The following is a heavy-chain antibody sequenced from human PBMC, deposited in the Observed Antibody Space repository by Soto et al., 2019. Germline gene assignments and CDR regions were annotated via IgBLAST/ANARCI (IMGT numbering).Heavy chain of an antibody. J-gene: IGHJ4*02. V-gene: IGHV3-72*01. CDR3: ARYGLGN. CDR2: SRNEASDYTT. D-gene: IGHD3-10*01. CDR1: GFIFSEHS. Sequence: EVQLVESGGGLVQPGGSLRLSCAASGFIFSEHSMDWFRQAPGEGPEWVGRSRNEASDYTTEYAASVAGRFTISRDDSKNSLYLQMSALKTEDTAVYYCARYGLGNWGQGTLVTVSS.